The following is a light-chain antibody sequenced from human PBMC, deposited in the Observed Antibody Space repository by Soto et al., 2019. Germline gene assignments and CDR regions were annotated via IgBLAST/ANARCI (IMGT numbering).Light chain of an antibody. Sequence: IVMTQSPATLSVSPGERATLSCRSSQSIDNRFAWYQQRPGQAPRLLIYGASTRATGIPARFSGSGSGTEFTLTISGLQSEDFGVYYCQQYKNWRTFGQGTKVDIK. CDR3: QQYKNWRT. CDR2: GAS. CDR1: QSIDNR. J-gene: IGKJ1*01. V-gene: IGKV3-15*01.